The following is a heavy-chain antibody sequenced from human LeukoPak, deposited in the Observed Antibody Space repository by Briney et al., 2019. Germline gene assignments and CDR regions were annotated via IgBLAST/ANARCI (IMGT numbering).Heavy chain of an antibody. J-gene: IGHJ4*02. Sequence: SATLSLTCAVYGGSFSGYYWSWIRQPPGKGLEWIGEINHSGSTNYNPSLKSRVTISVDTSKNRFSLKLSSVTAADTAVYYCARDPGYSGYEGVDYWGQGTLVTVSS. CDR2: INHSGST. V-gene: IGHV4-34*01. D-gene: IGHD5-12*01. CDR3: ARDPGYSGYEGVDY. CDR1: GGSFSGYY.